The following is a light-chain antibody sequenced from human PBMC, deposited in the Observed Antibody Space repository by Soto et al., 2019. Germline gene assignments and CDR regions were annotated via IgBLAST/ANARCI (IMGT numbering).Light chain of an antibody. CDR1: QSVTSNY. CDR3: QHYGSPSWT. Sequence: VLTQSPGPLFLSPGERATLFCRASQSVTSNYLAWYQQKPGQAPRILIFAASSRATGIPDKFSGSGSGTDFTLTISRLEPDDFAVYYCQHYGSPSWTFGQGTKVDIK. J-gene: IGKJ1*01. CDR2: AAS. V-gene: IGKV3-20*01.